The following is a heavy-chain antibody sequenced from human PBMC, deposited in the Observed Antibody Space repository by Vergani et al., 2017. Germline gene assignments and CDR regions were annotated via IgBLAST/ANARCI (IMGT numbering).Heavy chain of an antibody. V-gene: IGHV4-34*01. Sequence: QVQLQQWGAGLLKPSETLSLTCAVYGGSFSGYYWSWIRQPPGKGLEWIGEINYSGSTNYNPSLKSRVTISVDTSKNQFSLRLSSMTAADTAVYNCARGRSSQQQLRAYYYYYYMDVWGKGP. D-gene: IGHD6-13*01. J-gene: IGHJ6*03. CDR1: GGSFSGYY. CDR2: INYSGST. CDR3: ARGRSSQQQLRAYYYYYYMDV.